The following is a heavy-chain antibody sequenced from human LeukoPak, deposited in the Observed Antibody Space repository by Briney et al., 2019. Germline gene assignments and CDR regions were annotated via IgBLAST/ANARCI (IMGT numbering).Heavy chain of an antibody. CDR3: ARGISPDY. CDR1: GGSISSYY. J-gene: IGHJ4*02. CDR2: IYYSGST. V-gene: IGHV4-59*08. Sequence: LETLSLTCTVSGGSISSYYWSWIRQPPGKGLEWIGYIYYSGSTNYNPSLKSRVTISVDTSKNQFSLKLSSVTAADTAVYYCARGISPDYWGKGTLVTVSS.